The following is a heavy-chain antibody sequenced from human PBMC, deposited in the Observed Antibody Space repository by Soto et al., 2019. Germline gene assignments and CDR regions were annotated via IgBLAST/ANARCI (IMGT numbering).Heavy chain of an antibody. Sequence: QVQLVQSGAEVKKPGSSVKVSCKASGGTFSSYAISWVRQAPGQGLEWMGGIIPIFGTANYAQKFQGRVTITADESTSTAYMELSSMRSEDTAVYYCARENRFLEWLLCWFDPWGQGTLVTVSS. V-gene: IGHV1-69*01. D-gene: IGHD3-3*01. CDR1: GGTFSSYA. CDR3: ARENRFLEWLLCWFDP. CDR2: IIPIFGTA. J-gene: IGHJ5*02.